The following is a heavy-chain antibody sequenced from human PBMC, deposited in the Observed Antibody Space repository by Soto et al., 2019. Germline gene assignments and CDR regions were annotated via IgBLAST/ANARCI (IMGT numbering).Heavy chain of an antibody. J-gene: IGHJ1*01. Sequence: ASVKVSCKASGGTFSSYTISWARQAPGQGLEWMGIINPSGGSTSYAQKFQGRVTMTRDTSTSTVYMELSSLRSEDTAVYYCARVSGIAAAGSQDFQHWGQGTLVTVSS. V-gene: IGHV1-46*01. CDR3: ARVSGIAAAGSQDFQH. CDR2: INPSGGST. D-gene: IGHD6-13*01. CDR1: GGTFSSYT.